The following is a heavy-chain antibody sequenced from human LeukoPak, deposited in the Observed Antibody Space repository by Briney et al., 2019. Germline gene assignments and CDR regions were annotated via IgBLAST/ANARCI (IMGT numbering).Heavy chain of an antibody. V-gene: IGHV1-2*02. D-gene: IGHD3-16*01. CDR3: ARVRYRLAETYIDY. CDR2: INPNSGDT. J-gene: IGHJ4*02. CDR1: GYTFTGYY. Sequence: ASVKVSCKASGYTFTGYYMHWLRQARGKGLEWMGWINPNSGDTNYAQKFQGRVTMTRDTSISTAYMELSRLRSDDTAVYYCARVRYRLAETYIDYWGQGTLVTVSS.